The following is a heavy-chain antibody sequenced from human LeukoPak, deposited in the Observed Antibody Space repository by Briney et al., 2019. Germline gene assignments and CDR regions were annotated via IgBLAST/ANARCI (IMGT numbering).Heavy chain of an antibody. J-gene: IGHJ4*02. CDR3: AREGPGFDY. CDR1: GFTFSSYS. CDR2: ISSSSYI. V-gene: IGHV3-21*01. Sequence: GSLSLSCAASGFTFSSYSMNWVRQAPGKGLEWVSSISSSSYIYYADSMKGRFTISRDNAKNSLYLQMNSLRAEDSAVYYCAREGPGFDYWGQGTLVTVSS.